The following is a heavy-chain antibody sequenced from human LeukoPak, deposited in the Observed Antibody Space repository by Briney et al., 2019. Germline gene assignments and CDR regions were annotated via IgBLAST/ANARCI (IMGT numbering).Heavy chain of an antibody. V-gene: IGHV4-59*01. Sequence: SETLSLTCTVSGGSISSYYWSWIRQPPGKGLERIGYIYYSGSTNYNPSLKSRVTISVDTSKNQFSLKLSSVTAADTAVYYCARGPVAGTNVFDYWGQGTLVTVSS. CDR2: IYYSGST. J-gene: IGHJ4*02. CDR3: ARGPVAGTNVFDY. CDR1: GGSISSYY. D-gene: IGHD6-19*01.